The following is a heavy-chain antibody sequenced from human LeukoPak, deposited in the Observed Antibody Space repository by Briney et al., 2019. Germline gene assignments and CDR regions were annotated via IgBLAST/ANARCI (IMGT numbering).Heavy chain of an antibody. J-gene: IGHJ5*02. Sequence: PSETLSLTCAVYGGSFSGYYWSWIRQPPGKGLEWIGEINHSGSTNYNPSLKSRITISVDTSKNQFSLKLSSVTAADMAVYYCARGRDSGSYFRVRTGFDPWGQGTLVTVSS. CDR3: ARGRDSGSYFRVRTGFDP. CDR2: INHSGST. CDR1: GGSFSGYY. V-gene: IGHV4-34*01. D-gene: IGHD1-26*01.